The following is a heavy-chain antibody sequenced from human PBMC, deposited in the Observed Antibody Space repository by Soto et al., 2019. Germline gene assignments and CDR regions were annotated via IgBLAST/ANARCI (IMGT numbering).Heavy chain of an antibody. V-gene: IGHV3-21*01. D-gene: IGHD6-19*01. CDR2: ISNSGAYI. J-gene: IGHJ4*02. Sequence: PGGSLRLSCAASGFTFSSYSMNWVRQAPGKGLEWVSSISNSGAYIFYADSVKGRFTISRDNAKNSLYLQMISLRVEDTAVYYCARDNGWLVPVDYWGQGTLVTVSS. CDR3: ARDNGWLVPVDY. CDR1: GFTFSSYS.